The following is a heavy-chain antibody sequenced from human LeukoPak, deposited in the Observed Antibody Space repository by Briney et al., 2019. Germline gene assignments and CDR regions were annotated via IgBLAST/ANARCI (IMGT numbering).Heavy chain of an antibody. Sequence: PSETLSLTCAVYGGSFSGYYWSWIRQPPGKGLEWIGEINHSGSTNYNPSLKSRVTISVDTSKNQFSLKLSSVTAADTAVYYCARHNGQAAWFDPWGQGTLVTVSS. V-gene: IGHV4-34*01. CDR1: GGSFSGYY. J-gene: IGHJ5*02. CDR3: ARHNGQAAWFDP. CDR2: INHSGST. D-gene: IGHD2-15*01.